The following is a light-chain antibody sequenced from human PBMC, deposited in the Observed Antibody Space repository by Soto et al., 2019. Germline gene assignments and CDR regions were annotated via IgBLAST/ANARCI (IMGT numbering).Light chain of an antibody. CDR3: QQYNKWPLFT. Sequence: EAVLTQSPATLSVSPGERATLSCRASLSVGSNLAWYQQRPGQAPRLLIYGASTRATGIPVRISGSGSGTEFTLTISSLQSEDFGVYYCQQYNKWPLFTFGPGTRLDMK. V-gene: IGKV3-15*01. J-gene: IGKJ3*01. CDR1: LSVGSN. CDR2: GAS.